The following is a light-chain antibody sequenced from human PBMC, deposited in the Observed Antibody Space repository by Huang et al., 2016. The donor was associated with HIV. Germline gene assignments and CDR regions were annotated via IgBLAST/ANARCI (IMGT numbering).Light chain of an antibody. Sequence: DIQMTQSPSSLSASVGGRVTITCRASQSISVFLNWYQQKPGKAPKLLIYAASSLQSGVPSRLSGSGSGTDFTLAISSLQPEDFATYYCQQSYNTPWTFGQGTKVDIK. J-gene: IGKJ1*01. CDR3: QQSYNTPWT. CDR1: QSISVF. V-gene: IGKV1-39*01. CDR2: AAS.